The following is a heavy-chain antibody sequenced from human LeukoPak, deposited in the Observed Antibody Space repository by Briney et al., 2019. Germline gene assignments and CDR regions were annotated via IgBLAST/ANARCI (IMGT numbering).Heavy chain of an antibody. Sequence: GGSLRLSCAASGFTFSSYAMSWVRQAPGKGLEWVSAISGSGGSTYYADSVKGRFTISRDNAKSSLYLQMNSLRAEDTAVYYCAKDSSSTWFGGDSKWGQGTLVTVSS. CDR1: GFTFSSYA. V-gene: IGHV3-23*01. D-gene: IGHD3-10*01. CDR2: ISGSGGST. CDR3: AKDSSSTWFGGDSK. J-gene: IGHJ4*02.